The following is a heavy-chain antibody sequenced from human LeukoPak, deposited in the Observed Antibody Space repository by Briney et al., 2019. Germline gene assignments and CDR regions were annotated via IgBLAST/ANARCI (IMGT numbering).Heavy chain of an antibody. D-gene: IGHD3-3*01. Sequence: ASVKVSCKASGYTFTSYGISWVRQAPGQGLEWMGWISAYNGNTNYAQKLQGRVTMTTDTSTSTAYMELSSLRSDDTAVYYCARAPSITIFGVVDYWGQGTLVTVSS. J-gene: IGHJ4*02. V-gene: IGHV1-18*01. CDR3: ARAPSITIFGVVDY. CDR1: GYTFTSYG. CDR2: ISAYNGNT.